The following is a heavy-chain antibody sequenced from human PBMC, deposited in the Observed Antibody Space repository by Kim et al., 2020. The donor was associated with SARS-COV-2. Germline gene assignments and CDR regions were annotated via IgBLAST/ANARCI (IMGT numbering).Heavy chain of an antibody. V-gene: IGHV4-39*07. J-gene: IGHJ6*02. CDR3: ARDRSYYFGSGRQEGMDV. CDR2: IYYSGST. D-gene: IGHD3-10*01. Sequence: SETLSLTCTLSGGSISSSSYYWGWIRQPPGKGLEWIGSIYYSGSTSYNPFLETRVTISVDTSKNQFFLNLSSVTAADTAIYYCARDRSYYFGSGRQEGMDVLGQGTTVTVSS. CDR1: GGSISSSSYY.